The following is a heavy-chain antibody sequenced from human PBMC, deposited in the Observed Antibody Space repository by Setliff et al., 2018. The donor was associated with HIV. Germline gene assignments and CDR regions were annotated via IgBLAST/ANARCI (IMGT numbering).Heavy chain of an antibody. D-gene: IGHD5-18*01. CDR1: GYSFTTYW. V-gene: IGHV5-51*01. CDR2: IYPGDLDT. Sequence: GESLKISCEASGYSFTTYWIGWVRQKPGKGLEWMGIIYPGDLDTRYSPSFQGQVTISADKSVSTAYLQWSSLKASDTAIYYCARQGTSYGSNYYADVWGEGTTVTVSS. J-gene: IGHJ6*03. CDR3: ARQGTSYGSNYYADV.